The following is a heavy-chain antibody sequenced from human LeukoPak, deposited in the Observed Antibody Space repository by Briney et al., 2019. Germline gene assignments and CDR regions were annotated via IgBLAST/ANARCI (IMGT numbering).Heavy chain of an antibody. CDR1: GFTFSHYS. CDR3: ARGNDYYDSSGYYY. D-gene: IGHD3-22*01. CDR2: ISSSSSYI. Sequence: GGSLRLSCAASGFTFSHYSMNWVRHAPGKGLEWVSFISSSSSYIYYADSVKGRFTISRDNAKNSLYLQVNSLRAEDTAVYYCARGNDYYDSSGYYYWGQGTLVTVSS. V-gene: IGHV3-21*01. J-gene: IGHJ4*02.